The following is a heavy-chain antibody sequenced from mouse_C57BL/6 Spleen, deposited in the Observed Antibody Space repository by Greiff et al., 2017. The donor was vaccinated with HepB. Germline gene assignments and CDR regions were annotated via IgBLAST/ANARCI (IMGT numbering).Heavy chain of an antibody. Sequence: QVQLKESGAELARPGASVKLSCKASGYTFTSYGISWVKQRTGQGLEWIGEIYPRSGNTYYNEKFKGKATLTADKSSSTAYMELRSLTSEDSAVYFCARGSYYYGSSPYYYAMDYWGQGTSVTVSS. D-gene: IGHD1-1*01. V-gene: IGHV1-81*01. CDR1: GYTFTSYG. CDR3: ARGSYYYGSSPYYYAMDY. CDR2: IYPRSGNT. J-gene: IGHJ4*01.